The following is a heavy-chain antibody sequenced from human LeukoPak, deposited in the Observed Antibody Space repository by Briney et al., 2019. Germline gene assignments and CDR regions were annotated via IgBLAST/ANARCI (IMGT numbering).Heavy chain of an antibody. D-gene: IGHD3-3*01. CDR3: ARSDFWSGYYNYYYMDV. CDR1: GFTFSSYA. Sequence: GGSLRLFCAASGFTFSSYAMHWVRQAPGKGLEYVSAISSNGGSTYYANSVKGRFTISRDNSKNTLYLQMGSLRAEDTAVYYCARSDFWSGYYNYYYMDVWGKGTTVTVSS. CDR2: ISSNGGST. V-gene: IGHV3-64*01. J-gene: IGHJ6*03.